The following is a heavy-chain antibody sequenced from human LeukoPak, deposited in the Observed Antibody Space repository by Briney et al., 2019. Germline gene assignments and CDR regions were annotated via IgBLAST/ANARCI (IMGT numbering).Heavy chain of an antibody. J-gene: IGHJ5*02. CDR1: GFTFSSYA. CDR3: ARRIAAAGGFDP. D-gene: IGHD6-13*01. V-gene: IGHV3-30*04. CDR2: ISYDGSNK. Sequence: PGRSLRLSCAASGFTFSSYAMHWVRQAPGKGLEWVAVISYDGSNKYYADSVKGRFTISRDNSKNTLYLQMNSLRAEDTAVYYCARRIAAAGGFDPWGQGTLVTVSS.